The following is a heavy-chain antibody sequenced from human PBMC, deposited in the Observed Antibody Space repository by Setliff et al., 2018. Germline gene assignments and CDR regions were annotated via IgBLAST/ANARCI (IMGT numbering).Heavy chain of an antibody. CDR3: ARDVFPYHYEGAFDI. J-gene: IGHJ3*02. CDR1: GYTFTSHY. Sequence: ASVKVSCKASGYTFTSHYMHWVRQAPGLGLEWMGTINPSSGRTSYAQKFQGRVTMTRDTSTSTVYRDMGSLRSEGTAVYYCARDVFPYHYEGAFDIWGQGTMVTVS. CDR2: INPSSGRT. V-gene: IGHV1-46*01. D-gene: IGHD3-22*01.